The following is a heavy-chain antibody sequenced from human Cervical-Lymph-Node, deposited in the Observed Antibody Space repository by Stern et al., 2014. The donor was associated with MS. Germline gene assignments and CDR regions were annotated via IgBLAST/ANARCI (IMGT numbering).Heavy chain of an antibody. CDR1: GFIFSNYG. J-gene: IGHJ4*02. V-gene: IGHV3-33*01. Sequence: QMQLVQSGGDVVQPGRSLRLSCATSGFIFSNYGFHWARQAPGKGLEWVAVIWFDGTYKYYADSVKGRFIISRDDSNNTVYLQMNNLRVEDMAIYYCATGLMFDFWGQGTLVTVSS. CDR3: ATGLMFDF. CDR2: IWFDGTYK. D-gene: IGHD2-8*01.